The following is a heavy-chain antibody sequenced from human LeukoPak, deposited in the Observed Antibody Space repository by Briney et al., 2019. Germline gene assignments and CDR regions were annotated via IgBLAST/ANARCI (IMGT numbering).Heavy chain of an antibody. CDR2: IKQDRSEK. D-gene: IGHD4-23*01. J-gene: IGHJ4*02. CDR3: ARRAGGYSHPYDY. V-gene: IGHV3-7*03. CDR1: GFTFSNYW. Sequence: GGSLRLSCAASGFTFSNYWMSWVRQAPGKGLEWVANIKQDRSEKYYVDSVKGRFTISRDNAKNSLYLQMNSLRAEDTAVYYCARRAGGYSHPYDYWGQGILVTVSS.